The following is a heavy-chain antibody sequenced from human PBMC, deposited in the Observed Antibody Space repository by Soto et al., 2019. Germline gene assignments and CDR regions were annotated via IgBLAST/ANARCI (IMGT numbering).Heavy chain of an antibody. Sequence: QVQLVQSGAEVKKPGSSVKVSCKASGGTFSSYAISWVRQAPGQGLEWMGGIIPIFGTANYAQKFQGRVTITADESTSTAYMELSSLRSEDTAVYYCARAGLPDYYDSSGFPYNWFDPWGQGTLVTVSS. V-gene: IGHV1-69*01. CDR1: GGTFSSYA. CDR2: IIPIFGTA. J-gene: IGHJ5*02. D-gene: IGHD3-22*01. CDR3: ARAGLPDYYDSSGFPYNWFDP.